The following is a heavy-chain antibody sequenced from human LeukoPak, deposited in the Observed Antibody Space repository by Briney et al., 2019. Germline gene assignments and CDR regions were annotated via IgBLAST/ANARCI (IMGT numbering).Heavy chain of an antibody. V-gene: IGHV3-11*01. J-gene: IGHJ6*02. CDR3: ARGMQIVVVPAAANYYYYGMDV. Sequence: GGSLRLSCVASGITFSHAWMSWIRQAPGKGLEWVSYISSSGSTIYYADSVKGRLTISRDNAKNSLYLQMNSLRAEDTAVYYCARGMQIVVVPAAANYYYYGMDVWGQGTTVTVSS. CDR1: GITFSHAW. CDR2: ISSSGSTI. D-gene: IGHD2-2*01.